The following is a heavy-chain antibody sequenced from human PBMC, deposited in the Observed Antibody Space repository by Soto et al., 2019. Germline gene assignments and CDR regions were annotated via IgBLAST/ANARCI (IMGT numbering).Heavy chain of an antibody. Sequence: QVQLQESGPGLVKPSQTLSLTCTVSGGSISSDGYYWSWIRQHPGKRLEWIGYIYYSGRTYYNPSLKSRVTISVDTSKNQFSLKLSSVAAAHTAVDYCARGGIAAAAPPDYWGQGTLVTVSS. CDR3: ARGGIAAAAPPDY. J-gene: IGHJ4*02. D-gene: IGHD6-13*01. CDR2: IYYSGRT. CDR1: GGSISSDGYY. V-gene: IGHV4-31*03.